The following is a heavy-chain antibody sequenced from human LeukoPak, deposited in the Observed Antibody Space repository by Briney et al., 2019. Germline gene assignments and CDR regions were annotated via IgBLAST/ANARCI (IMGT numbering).Heavy chain of an antibody. CDR3: AKDIGSYYDY. V-gene: IGHV3-30*02. Sequence: LPGGSLRLSCAASGFTFSNYGMHWVRQAPGKGLEWVTFIQYDGSKKYYADSVKGRFTISRDNSKNTLYLEMNSLRAEDTAVYYCAKDIGSYYDYWGQGILVTVSS. CDR1: GFTFSNYG. D-gene: IGHD3-10*01. CDR2: IQYDGSKK. J-gene: IGHJ4*02.